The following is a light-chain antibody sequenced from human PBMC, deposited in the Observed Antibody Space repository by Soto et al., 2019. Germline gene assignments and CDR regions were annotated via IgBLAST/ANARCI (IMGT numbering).Light chain of an antibody. J-gene: IGKJ5*01. V-gene: IGKV1-5*03. CDR1: QSIGTW. Sequence: DIQMTQSPSTLSASIGDSVTITCRASQSIGTWLAWHQQKPGKAPNLLIYRASSLGSGVSSRFSGSGSGTEFTLTISRLEPGDFATYYCQQYDRFPITFGQGTRLEIK. CDR3: QQYDRFPIT. CDR2: RAS.